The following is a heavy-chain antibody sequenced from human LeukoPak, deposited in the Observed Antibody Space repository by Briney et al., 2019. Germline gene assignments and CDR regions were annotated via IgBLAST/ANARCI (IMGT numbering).Heavy chain of an antibody. CDR2: IIPIFGTA. CDR3: ARDRPMGVPGSFYY. V-gene: IGHV1-69*06. CDR1: GGTFSSYA. D-gene: IGHD3-10*01. Sequence: ASVKVSCKASGGTFSSYAISWVRQAPGQGLEWMGGIIPIFGTANYAQKFQGRVTITADKSTSTAYMELSSLRSEDTAVYYCARDRPMGVPGSFYYWGQGTLVTVSS. J-gene: IGHJ4*02.